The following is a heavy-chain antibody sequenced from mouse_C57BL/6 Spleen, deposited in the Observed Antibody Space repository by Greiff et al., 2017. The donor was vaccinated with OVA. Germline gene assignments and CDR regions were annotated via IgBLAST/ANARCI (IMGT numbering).Heavy chain of an antibody. V-gene: IGHV1-52*01. Sequence: QVQLQQPGAELVRPGSSVKLSCKASGYTFTSYWMHWVKQRPIQGLEWIGNIDPSDSETPYNQKFKDKATLTVDKSSSTAYMQLSSLTSEDSAVYYCARLIYGRGDYYAMDYWGQGTSVTVSS. D-gene: IGHD1-1*01. CDR2: IDPSDSET. CDR1: GYTFTSYW. J-gene: IGHJ4*01. CDR3: ARLIYGRGDYYAMDY.